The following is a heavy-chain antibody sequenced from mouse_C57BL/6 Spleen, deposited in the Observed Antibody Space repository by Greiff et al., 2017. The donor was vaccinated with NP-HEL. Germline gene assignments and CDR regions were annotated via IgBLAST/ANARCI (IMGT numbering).Heavy chain of an antibody. V-gene: IGHV5-9-1*02. CDR2: ISSGGDYI. J-gene: IGHJ2*01. CDR3: TRDGNWDGGFDY. Sequence: EVKLVESGEGLVKPGGSLKLSCAASGFTFSSYAMSWVRQTPEKRLEWVAYISSGGDYIYYADTVKGRFTISRDNARNTLYLQMSSLKSEDTAMYYCTRDGNWDGGFDYWGQGTTLTVSS. CDR1: GFTFSSYA. D-gene: IGHD4-1*02.